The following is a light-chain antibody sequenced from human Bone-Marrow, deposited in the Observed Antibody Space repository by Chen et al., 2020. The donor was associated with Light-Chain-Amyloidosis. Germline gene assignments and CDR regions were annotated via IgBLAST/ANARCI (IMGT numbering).Light chain of an antibody. CDR3: QSADSSGTYEVI. J-gene: IGLJ2*01. CDR1: DLPTKY. CDR2: RDT. V-gene: IGLV3-25*03. Sequence: SYELTQPPSVSVSPGQTARITCSGDDLPTKYAYWYQQKPGQALVPVIHRDTERPSGISERFSGSSSGTTATLTISGVQAEDEADYHCQSADSSGTYEVIFGGGTKLTVL.